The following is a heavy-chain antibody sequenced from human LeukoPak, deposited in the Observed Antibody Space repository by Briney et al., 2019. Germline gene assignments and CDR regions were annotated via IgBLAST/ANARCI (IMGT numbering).Heavy chain of an antibody. CDR3: ARDNPRTGFDP. V-gene: IGHV4-59*12. J-gene: IGHJ5*02. CDR1: GGSISSYY. Sequence: SETLSLTCTVSGGSISSYYWSWIRQPPGKGLEWIGYIYHSGSTYYNPSLKSRVTISVDRSKNQFSLKLSSVTAADTAVYYCARDNPRTGFDPWGQGTLVTVSS. CDR2: IYHSGST.